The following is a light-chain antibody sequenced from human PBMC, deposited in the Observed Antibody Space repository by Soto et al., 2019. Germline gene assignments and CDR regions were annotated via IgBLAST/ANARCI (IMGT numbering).Light chain of an antibody. Sequence: VLTQSPATLSLSPGERATLSCRASQSVSSDLAWYQQKPGQAPRLLIYDASTRATGIPARFSGSGSGPDFTLTISSLEPEDFALYYCQQRSSWPPTFGQGTKVEIK. CDR2: DAS. CDR1: QSVSSD. J-gene: IGKJ1*01. CDR3: QQRSSWPPT. V-gene: IGKV3-11*01.